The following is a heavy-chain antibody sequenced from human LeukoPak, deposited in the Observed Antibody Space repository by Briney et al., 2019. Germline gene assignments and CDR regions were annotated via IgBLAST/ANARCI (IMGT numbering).Heavy chain of an antibody. CDR3: TRREGAVAGFDY. CDR1: GFTFSGSA. Sequence: GGRLKLSCAASGFTFSGSAMHWVRQASGKGLEWVGRIRSKANSYATAYAASVKGRFTISRDDSKNTAYQQMNSLKTEDTAVYYCTRREGAVAGFDYWGQGTLVTVSS. CDR2: IRSKANSYAT. D-gene: IGHD6-19*01. J-gene: IGHJ4*02. V-gene: IGHV3-73*01.